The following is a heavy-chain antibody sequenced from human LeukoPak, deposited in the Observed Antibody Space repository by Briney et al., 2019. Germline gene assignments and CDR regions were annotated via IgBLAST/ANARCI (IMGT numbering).Heavy chain of an antibody. Sequence: SETLSLTCTVSGGSISSGGYYWSWIRQHPGKGLKWIGYIYYSGSTYYNPSLKSRVTISVDTSKNQFSLKLSSVTAADTAVYYCARLVVPAARENWFDPWGQGTLVTVSS. CDR2: IYYSGST. J-gene: IGHJ5*02. CDR3: ARLVVPAARENWFDP. CDR1: GGSISSGGYY. V-gene: IGHV4-31*03. D-gene: IGHD2-2*01.